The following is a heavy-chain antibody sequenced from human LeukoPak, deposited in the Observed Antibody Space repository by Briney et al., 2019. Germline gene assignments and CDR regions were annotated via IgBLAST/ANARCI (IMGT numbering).Heavy chain of an antibody. V-gene: IGHV3-53*01. J-gene: IGHJ1*01. CDR2: IYSDGNT. CDR3: VREREGSNSEH. CDR1: GFTVSNNR. D-gene: IGHD1-26*01. Sequence: GGSLRLSCAASGFTVSNNRLSWVRQAPGMGLEWVSTIYSDGNTYYPDSVKDRFTISRDGSKNTLYLQLNSLRTEDTAIYYCVREREGSNSEHWGQGTLVTVSS.